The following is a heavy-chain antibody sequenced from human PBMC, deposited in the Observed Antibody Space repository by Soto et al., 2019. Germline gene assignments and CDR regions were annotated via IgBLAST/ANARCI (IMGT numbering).Heavy chain of an antibody. D-gene: IGHD2-2*01. CDR2: ISVSGDST. CDR1: GFTFSSYA. CDR3: AKAVVPSWYYYMGA. Sequence: EVQLLESGGGLVQPGGSLRLSCAASGFTFSSYAMSWVRQAPGKGLEWVSGISVSGDSTFYADSVKGRFTISRDNSKNTLYLQMNSLRGEDTAVYYCAKAVVPSWYYYMGAWGKGTTVTVSS. J-gene: IGHJ6*03. V-gene: IGHV3-23*01.